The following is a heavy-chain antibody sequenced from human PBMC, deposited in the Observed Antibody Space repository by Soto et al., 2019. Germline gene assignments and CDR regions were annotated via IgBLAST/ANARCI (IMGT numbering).Heavy chain of an antibody. J-gene: IGHJ5*02. D-gene: IGHD6-13*01. CDR3: AGKYSSSWYSGNWFDP. Sequence: GGSLRLSCAASGFTFSSYWMSWVRQAPGKGLECVANIKQDGSEKYYVDSVKGRFTISRDNAKNSLYLQMNSLRAEDTALYYCAGKYSSSWYSGNWFDPWGQGTLVTVSS. CDR2: IKQDGSEK. CDR1: GFTFSSYW. V-gene: IGHV3-7*01.